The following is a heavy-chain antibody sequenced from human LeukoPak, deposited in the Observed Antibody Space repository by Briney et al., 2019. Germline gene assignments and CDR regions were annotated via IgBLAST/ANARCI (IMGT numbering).Heavy chain of an antibody. J-gene: IGHJ4*02. CDR2: IYYSGST. V-gene: IGHV4-39*01. CDR3: ATYRDYGDYVHYFDY. CDR1: GGSISSNSYY. Sequence: SETLSLTCTVSGGSISSNSYYWGWIRQPPGKGLEWIGSIYYSGSTYYNPSLKSRVTISVDTSKNQFSLKLSSVTAADTAVYYCATYRDYGDYVHYFDYWGQGTLVTVSS. D-gene: IGHD4-17*01.